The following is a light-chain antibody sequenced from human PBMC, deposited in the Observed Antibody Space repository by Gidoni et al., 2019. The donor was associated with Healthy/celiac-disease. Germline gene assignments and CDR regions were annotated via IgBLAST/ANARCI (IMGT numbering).Light chain of an antibody. V-gene: IGKV1-5*03. J-gene: IGKJ1*01. CDR1: QSISSW. Sequence: DIQITQSPSTLSASVGDRVTIPCRASQSISSWLAWYQQKPGKAPKLLNYKASSLESGVPSRCSGSGSGTEFTLTISSLQPDDFATYYCQQYNSYSTFGQGTKVEIK. CDR2: KAS. CDR3: QQYNSYST.